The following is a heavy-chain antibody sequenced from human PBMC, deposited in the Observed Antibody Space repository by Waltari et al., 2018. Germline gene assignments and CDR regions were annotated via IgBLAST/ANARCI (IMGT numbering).Heavy chain of an antibody. V-gene: IGHV1-3*03. CDR3: ARWTPSGPNSNAFDI. J-gene: IGHJ3*02. Sequence: QVQLVQSGAEVKKPGASVKVSCKASGYTFTSSAMHWVRQAPGQRLEWMGWINAGNGNTKYSQEFQGRVTITRDTSASTAYMELSSLRSEDMAVYYCARWTPSGPNSNAFDIWGQGTMVTVSS. CDR1: GYTFTSSA. D-gene: IGHD2-8*02. CDR2: INAGNGNT.